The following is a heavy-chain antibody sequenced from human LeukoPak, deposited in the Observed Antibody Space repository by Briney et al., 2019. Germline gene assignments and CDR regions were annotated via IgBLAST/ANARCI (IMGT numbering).Heavy chain of an antibody. D-gene: IGHD6-13*01. V-gene: IGHV1-18*01. CDR3: ARDFDEAAAGKAFGY. Sequence: ASVKVSCKASGYTFTSYGISWVRQAPGQGLEWMGWISAYNGNTNYAQKLQGRVTMTTDTSTSTAYMELRSLRSDDTAVYYCARDFDEAAAGKAFGYWGQGTLVTVSS. CDR2: ISAYNGNT. CDR1: GYTFTSYG. J-gene: IGHJ4*02.